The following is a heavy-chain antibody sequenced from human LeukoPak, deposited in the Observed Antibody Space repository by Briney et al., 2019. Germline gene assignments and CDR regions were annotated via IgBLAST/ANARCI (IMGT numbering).Heavy chain of an antibody. Sequence: PGGSLRLSCTASGFTFSSYTMNWVRQAPGKGLEWGSAIHNGGGTTSYADPVKGRFTISRDNSKNTLYLQMNSLRAEDTAVYYCAKDRSGSYYVVFDYWGQGTLVTVSS. CDR2: IHNGGGTT. J-gene: IGHJ4*02. CDR1: GFTFSSYT. D-gene: IGHD1-26*01. V-gene: IGHV3-23*01. CDR3: AKDRSGSYYVVFDY.